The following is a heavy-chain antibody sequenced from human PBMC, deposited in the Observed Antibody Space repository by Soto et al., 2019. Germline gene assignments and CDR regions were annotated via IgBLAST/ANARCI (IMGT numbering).Heavy chain of an antibody. Sequence: EVQLLESGGGLVQPGGSLRLSCAASGFTLSSYAMSWVRQAPGKGLEWVSASSGSGGSTYYADSVKGRFTISRDNSKNTLYLQMNSLRAEDTAVYYCAKGHSGWPGERLDYWGQGTLVTVSS. J-gene: IGHJ4*02. CDR3: AKGHSGWPGERLDY. D-gene: IGHD6-19*01. CDR2: SSGSGGST. V-gene: IGHV3-23*01. CDR1: GFTLSSYA.